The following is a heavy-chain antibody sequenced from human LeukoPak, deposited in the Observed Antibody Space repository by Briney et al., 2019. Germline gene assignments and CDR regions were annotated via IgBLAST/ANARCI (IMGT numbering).Heavy chain of an antibody. D-gene: IGHD3-10*01. CDR2: ISWKSGSI. CDR3: AKGGGRGLSMVRGFMDI. Sequence: GGSLRLSCAASGFSFDEYSLHWVRQAPGKGLEWVSGISWKSGSIAYADSVKGRFTVSRDNAKNSLYLQIDSLTTEDTARYYCAKGGGRGLSMVRGFMDIWGQGTLVTVSS. CDR1: GFSFDEYS. J-gene: IGHJ4*02. V-gene: IGHV3-9*01.